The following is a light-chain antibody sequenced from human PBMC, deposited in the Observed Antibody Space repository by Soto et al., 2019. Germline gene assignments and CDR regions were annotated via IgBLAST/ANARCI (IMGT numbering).Light chain of an antibody. V-gene: IGKV1-5*03. Sequence: DIQMTQSPSTLSASVGDRVTITCRASQSISTWLAWFQQKPGKAPKLLMYQASSLQSGVPSRFGGSGSGTEFTLTISSLQPDDFATYYCQQYNGYPLTFGGGTRVEIK. CDR2: QAS. CDR1: QSISTW. CDR3: QQYNGYPLT. J-gene: IGKJ4*01.